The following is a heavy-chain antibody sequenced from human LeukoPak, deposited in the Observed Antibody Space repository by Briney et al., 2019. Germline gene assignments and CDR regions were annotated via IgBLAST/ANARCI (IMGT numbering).Heavy chain of an antibody. J-gene: IGHJ6*03. CDR2: IYYSGST. V-gene: IGHV4-59*01. CDR1: GGSISSYY. Sequence: SETLSLTCTVSGGSISSYYWSWIWQPPGKGLEWIGYIYYSGSTNYNPSLKSRVTISVDTSKNQFSLKLSSVTAADTAVYYCARGDYYDSSGYFHYYYMDVWGKGTTVTVSS. D-gene: IGHD3-22*01. CDR3: ARGDYYDSSGYFHYYYMDV.